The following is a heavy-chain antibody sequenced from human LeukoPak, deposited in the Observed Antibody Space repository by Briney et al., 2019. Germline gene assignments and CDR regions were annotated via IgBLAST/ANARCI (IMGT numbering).Heavy chain of an antibody. CDR1: GYSISSGYY. CDR3: ATVTMIVVVTN. CDR2: IYHSGST. D-gene: IGHD3-22*01. J-gene: IGHJ4*02. V-gene: IGHV4-38-2*02. Sequence: PSETLSLTCTVSGYSISSGYYWGWIRQPPGKGLEWIGSIYHSGSTYYNPSLKSRVTISVDTSKNQFSLKLSSVTAADTAVYYCATVTMIVVVTNWGQGTLVTVSS.